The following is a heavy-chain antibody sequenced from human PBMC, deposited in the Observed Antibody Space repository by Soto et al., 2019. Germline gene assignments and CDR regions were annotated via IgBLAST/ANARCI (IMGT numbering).Heavy chain of an antibody. Sequence: QVQLQESGPGLVKPSQTLSLTCTVSGGSISSGDYYWSWIRQPPGKGLEWIGYIYYSGSTYYNPSLKSRVTISVDTSKNQFSLKLSSVTAADTAVYYCAREPITMIVVVSPDAFDFWGQGTMVTVSS. D-gene: IGHD3-22*01. CDR3: AREPITMIVVVSPDAFDF. V-gene: IGHV4-30-4*01. CDR2: IYYSGST. CDR1: GGSISSGDYY. J-gene: IGHJ3*01.